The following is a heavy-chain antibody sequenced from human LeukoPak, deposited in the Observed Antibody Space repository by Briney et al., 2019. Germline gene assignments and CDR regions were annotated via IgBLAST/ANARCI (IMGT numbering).Heavy chain of an antibody. V-gene: IGHV3-74*01. Sequence: PGGSLRLSCAASGLTFSSNWMYWVRQAPGKGLVWVSRINSDGSTTSYVDSVKGRFTISRVNAKSTLYLQMNSLRAEDTAVYYCARGGPIDYWGQGTLVTVSS. J-gene: IGHJ4*02. CDR1: GLTFSSNW. CDR3: ARGGPIDY. CDR2: INSDGSTT.